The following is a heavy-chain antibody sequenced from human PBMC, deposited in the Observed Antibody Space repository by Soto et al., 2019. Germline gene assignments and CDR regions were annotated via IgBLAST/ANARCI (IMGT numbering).Heavy chain of an antibody. CDR3: ATDRGYFDL. V-gene: IGHV3-33*03. J-gene: IGHJ2*01. CDR2: IWFDGSDK. Sequence: QVQLVESGGGVVQPGRSLRLSCVASGFTFSSSGMHWVRQTPGKGLEWVAVIWFDGSDKDYADSVKGRVTISRDNSNNTLYLDIHSLRADDTAVYHCATDRGYFDLWGRGTLVTVSS. CDR1: GFTFSSSG.